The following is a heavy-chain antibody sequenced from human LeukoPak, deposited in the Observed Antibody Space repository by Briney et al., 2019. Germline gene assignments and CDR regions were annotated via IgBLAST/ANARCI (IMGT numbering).Heavy chain of an antibody. Sequence: ASVKVSCKASGYTFTSYDMHWVRQAPGQGLEWMGIINPSGGSTSYAQKFQGRVTMTRDTSTSTVYMELSSLRSEDTAVYYCARDGYYYDSSGCPDYWGQGTLVTVSS. CDR2: INPSGGST. V-gene: IGHV1-46*01. J-gene: IGHJ4*02. CDR1: GYTFTSYD. CDR3: ARDGYYYDSSGCPDY. D-gene: IGHD3-22*01.